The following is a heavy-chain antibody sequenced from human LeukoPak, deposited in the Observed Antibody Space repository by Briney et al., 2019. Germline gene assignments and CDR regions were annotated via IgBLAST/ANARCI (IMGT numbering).Heavy chain of an antibody. V-gene: IGHV3-30*03. CDR3: AGAWFYFDY. CDR1: GFSFSSYG. J-gene: IGHJ4*02. D-gene: IGHD6-19*01. CDR2: ISYDETNE. Sequence: GGSLRLSCAASGFSFSSYGMHWVRQAPGKGLEWVAVISYDETNEYYADSVKGRFTIARDNSKNTLYLQMNSLRAEDTAVYYCAGAWFYFDYWGQGTLVTVSS.